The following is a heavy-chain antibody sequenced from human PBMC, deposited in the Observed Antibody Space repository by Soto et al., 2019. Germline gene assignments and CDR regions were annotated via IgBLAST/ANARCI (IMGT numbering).Heavy chain of an antibody. D-gene: IGHD2-2*02. Sequence: GGSLRLSCAASGFTFSSYAMSWVRQAPGKGLEWVSAISGSGGSTYYADSVKGRFTISRDNSKNKLYLQMNSLRAEDTAVYYCAKGTLGYCSSTSCYTGDETFDYWGQGTLVTVSS. CDR1: GFTFSSYA. V-gene: IGHV3-23*01. CDR2: ISGSGGST. J-gene: IGHJ4*02. CDR3: AKGTLGYCSSTSCYTGDETFDY.